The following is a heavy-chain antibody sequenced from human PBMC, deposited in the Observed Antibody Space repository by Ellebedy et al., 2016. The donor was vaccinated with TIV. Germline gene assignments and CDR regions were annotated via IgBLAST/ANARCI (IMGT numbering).Heavy chain of an antibody. Sequence: SETLSLTXSVSGGSISSGDNYWSWIRQPPGKGLEWIAYIYYSGSTYYNPSLKSRVTISVDRSKKQFSLKLSSVTAADTAVYYCARAGITMSDAFDIWGQGTMLTVSS. CDR3: ARAGITMSDAFDI. CDR1: GGSISSGDNY. D-gene: IGHD3-10*02. CDR2: IYYSGST. V-gene: IGHV4-30-4*01. J-gene: IGHJ3*02.